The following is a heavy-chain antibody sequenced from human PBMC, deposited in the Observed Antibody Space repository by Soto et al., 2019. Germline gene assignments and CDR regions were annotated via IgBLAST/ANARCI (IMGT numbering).Heavy chain of an antibody. V-gene: IGHV4-4*02. CDR3: ARKRYYYGSGTPLDY. CDR2: IYHSGST. CDR1: SGSISSSNW. Sequence: QVQLQESGPGLVKPSGTLSLTCAVSSGSISSSNWWSWVRQPPGKGLGWIGEIYHSGSTNYNPSLKSRVTISVDKSKNQFSLKLSSVTAADTAVYYCARKRYYYGSGTPLDYWGQGTLVTVSS. D-gene: IGHD3-10*01. J-gene: IGHJ4*02.